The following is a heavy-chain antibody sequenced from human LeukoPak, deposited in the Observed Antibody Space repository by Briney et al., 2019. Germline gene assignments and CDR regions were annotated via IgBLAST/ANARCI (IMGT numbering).Heavy chain of an antibody. CDR1: GYTFTSYT. CDR2: INTNTGDP. D-gene: IGHD2-15*01. J-gene: IGHJ4*02. CDR3: ARGLSCSGNTCYAAHFDS. Sequence: ASVKVSCKASGYTFTSYTMNWVRQAPGQGLEWMGWINTNTGDPTYAQGFTGRFVFSLDTSVSTAYLQISSLKAEDTAVYYCARGLSCSGNTCYAAHFDSWGQGTLVTVSS. V-gene: IGHV7-4-1*02.